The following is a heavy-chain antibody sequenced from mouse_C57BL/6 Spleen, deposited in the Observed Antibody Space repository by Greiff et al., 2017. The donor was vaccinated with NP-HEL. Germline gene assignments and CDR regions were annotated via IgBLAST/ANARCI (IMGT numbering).Heavy chain of an antibody. CDR1: GYSFTGYY. CDR3: ARSAYDGGFAY. Sequence: EVQGVESGPELVKPGASVKISCKASGYSFTGYYMNWVKQSPEKSLEWIGEINPSTGGTTYTQKFQAKATLTADKYSSTAYMQLKGLTSEDSAIYYCARSAYDGGFAYSGQGTLVTVSA. V-gene: IGHV1-42*01. J-gene: IGHJ3*01. D-gene: IGHD2-12*01. CDR2: INPSTGGT.